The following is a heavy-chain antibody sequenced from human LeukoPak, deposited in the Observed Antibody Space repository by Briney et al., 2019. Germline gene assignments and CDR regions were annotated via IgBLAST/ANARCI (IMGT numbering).Heavy chain of an antibody. CDR3: ARSPTYYDILTGYYPLGRFDY. D-gene: IGHD3-9*01. J-gene: IGHJ4*02. CDR1: GFTFSSYA. CDR2: ISGSGGST. Sequence: GGSLRLSCAASGFTFSSYAMSWVRQAPGKGLEWVSAISGSGGSTYYADSVKGRFTISRDNSKNTLYLQMNSLRAEDTAVYYCARSPTYYDILTGYYPLGRFDYWGQGTLVTVSS. V-gene: IGHV3-23*01.